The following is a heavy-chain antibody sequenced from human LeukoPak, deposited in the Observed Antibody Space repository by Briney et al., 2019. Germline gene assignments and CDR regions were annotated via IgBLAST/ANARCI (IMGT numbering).Heavy chain of an antibody. CDR1: GFTFSSYS. CDR3: ARDARDYDFWSGFYYYYGMDV. Sequence: GGSLRLSCAASGFTFSSYSMNWVRQAPGKGLEWVSYISSSGSTIYYADSVKGRFTISRDNAKNSLYLQMNSLRAEDTAVYYCARDARDYDFWSGFYYYYGMDVWGQGTTVTVSS. J-gene: IGHJ6*02. D-gene: IGHD3-3*01. CDR2: ISSSGSTI. V-gene: IGHV3-48*04.